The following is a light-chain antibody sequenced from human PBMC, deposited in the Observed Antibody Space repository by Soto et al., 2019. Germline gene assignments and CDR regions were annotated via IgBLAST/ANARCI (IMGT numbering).Light chain of an antibody. V-gene: IGKV1-27*01. CDR1: QDIDNY. CDR3: QNYNSVPLT. Sequence: DIQMTQSPSSLSASVGDRVSITCRASQDIDNYLAWYQQKPGKVPKLLIYAASTLQSGVPSRFSGSRSATDFTLTIISLQPEDAATYYCQNYNSVPLTFSPGTKV. J-gene: IGKJ3*01. CDR2: AAS.